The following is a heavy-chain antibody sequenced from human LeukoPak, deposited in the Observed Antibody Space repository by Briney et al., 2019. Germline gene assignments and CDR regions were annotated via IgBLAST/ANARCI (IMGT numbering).Heavy chain of an antibody. D-gene: IGHD3-10*01. CDR1: GYTFTGYY. CDR3: AREFTSGSYYNSEYNWFDP. J-gene: IGHJ5*02. Sequence: ASVKVSCKASGYTFTGYYMHWVRQGPGQGLEWMGWINPNSGGTNYAQKFQGRVTMTRDTSISTAYMELSRLRSDDTAVYYCAREFTSGSYYNSEYNWFDPWGQGTLVTVSS. V-gene: IGHV1-2*02. CDR2: INPNSGGT.